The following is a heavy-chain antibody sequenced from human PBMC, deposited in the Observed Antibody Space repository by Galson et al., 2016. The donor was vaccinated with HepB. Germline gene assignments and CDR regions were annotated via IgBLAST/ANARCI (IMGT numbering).Heavy chain of an antibody. V-gene: IGHV3-30*03. Sequence: SLRLSCAASGFTFSNYGMHWVRQAPGKGLEWVAAESMDGRRKYYADSVKGRFTISRDNSNSMLFLQMSSLRADDTAVYYCARRQEYGPPVGGSIDSWGQGTLVSVSS. J-gene: IGHJ4*02. CDR3: ARRQEYGPPVGGSIDS. D-gene: IGHD1-26*01. CDR1: GFTFSNYG. CDR2: ESMDGRRK.